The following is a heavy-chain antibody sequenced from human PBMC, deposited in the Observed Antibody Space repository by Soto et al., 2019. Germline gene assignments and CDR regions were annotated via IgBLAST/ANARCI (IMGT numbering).Heavy chain of an antibody. Sequence: QLQLQESGPGLVKPSETLSLTCTVSGGSISSSSYYWGWIRQPPGKGLEWIGSIYYSGSTYYNPSLKSRVTISVATSKNQFSLKLSSVTAADTAVYYCARRPPSPVATIYEGWYFDLWGRGTLVTVSS. CDR2: IYYSGST. CDR3: ARRPPSPVATIYEGWYFDL. V-gene: IGHV4-39*01. J-gene: IGHJ2*01. CDR1: GGSISSSSYY. D-gene: IGHD5-12*01.